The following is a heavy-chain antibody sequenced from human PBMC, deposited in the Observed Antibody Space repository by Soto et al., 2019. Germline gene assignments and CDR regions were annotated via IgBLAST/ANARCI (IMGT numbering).Heavy chain of an antibody. CDR2: ISGGGGSS. Sequence: EVQLLESGGGLVQPGGSLRLSCAASGFTFSNYAMSWVRQAPGKGLEWVSGISGGGGSSYYADSVKGRFTISRDNSKNTLYLQMDSLRSEATHVYYGSHYCRVDCHSVCFYWGQGTLVIVSS. D-gene: IGHD3-3*02. J-gene: IGHJ1*01. V-gene: IGHV3-23*01. CDR1: GFTFSNYA. CDR3: SHYCRVDCHSVCFY.